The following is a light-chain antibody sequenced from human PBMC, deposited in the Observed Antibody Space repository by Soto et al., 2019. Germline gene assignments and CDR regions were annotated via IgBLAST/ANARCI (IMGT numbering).Light chain of an antibody. CDR1: NSNIGNSY. Sequence: QSVLTQPTSVSAAPGQKVTISCSGSNSNIGNSYVYWYQQFPGAAPKLLMYENAKRASGIPDRFSGSKSGAAATLAITGIQTGDEADYYCGTWDSGLSGFVFGTGTKVTVL. J-gene: IGLJ1*01. CDR2: ENA. CDR3: GTWDSGLSGFV. V-gene: IGLV1-51*02.